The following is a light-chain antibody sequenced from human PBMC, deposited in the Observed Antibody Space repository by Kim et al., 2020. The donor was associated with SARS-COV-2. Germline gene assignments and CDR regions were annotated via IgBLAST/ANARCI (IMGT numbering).Light chain of an antibody. J-gene: IGLJ1*01. CDR3: SSFTRSNTYV. Sequence: QSALTQPPSVSGSPGQSVTISCTGTSSDVGSYNGVSWYQQPPGTAPKLIIYEVSNRPSGVPDRFSGSKSGNTASLIISGLQAEDEADYYCSSFTRSNTYVFGTGTQLTVL. CDR1: SSDVGSYNG. V-gene: IGLV2-18*02. CDR2: EVS.